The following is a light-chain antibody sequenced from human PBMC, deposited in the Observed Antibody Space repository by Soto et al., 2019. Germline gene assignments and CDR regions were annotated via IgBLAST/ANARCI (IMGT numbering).Light chain of an antibody. Sequence: QSVLTQPPSVSGSPGQSVAISCTGTSSDVGNSNGVSWYQQAPGTAPKLMIYDVTNRPSGAPDRFSGSKSGNTASLTISGLQAEDEADYYCSSYTSSSTYVFGTGTKVTVL. J-gene: IGLJ1*01. CDR1: SSDVGNSNG. V-gene: IGLV2-18*02. CDR3: SSYTSSSTYV. CDR2: DVT.